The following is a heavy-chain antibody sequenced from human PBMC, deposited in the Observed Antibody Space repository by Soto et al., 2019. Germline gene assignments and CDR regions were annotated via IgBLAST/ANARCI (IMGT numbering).Heavy chain of an antibody. V-gene: IGHV4-34*01. Sequence: PSETLSLTCAVYGGSFSGYYWSWIRQPPGKGLEWIGEINHSGSTNYNPSLKSRVTISVDTSKNQFSLKLSSVTAADTAVYYCARERVSIAASRDYYYYGMDVWGQGPTVTVSS. D-gene: IGHD6-6*01. CDR3: ARERVSIAASRDYYYYGMDV. CDR1: GGSFSGYY. J-gene: IGHJ6*02. CDR2: INHSGST.